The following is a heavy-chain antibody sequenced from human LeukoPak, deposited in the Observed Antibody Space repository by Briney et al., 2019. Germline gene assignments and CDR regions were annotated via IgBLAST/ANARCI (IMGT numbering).Heavy chain of an antibody. Sequence: ASVKVSCKASGYTFTGYYMHWVRQAPGQGLEWMGWINPNSGGTNYAQKFQGRVTMTRDTSISTAYMELRSLRSDDTAVYYCARVGFETLRYLPDWYFDLWGRGTLVTVSS. CDR3: ARVGFETLRYLPDWYFDL. CDR2: INPNSGGT. CDR1: GYTFTGYY. D-gene: IGHD3-9*01. V-gene: IGHV1-2*02. J-gene: IGHJ2*01.